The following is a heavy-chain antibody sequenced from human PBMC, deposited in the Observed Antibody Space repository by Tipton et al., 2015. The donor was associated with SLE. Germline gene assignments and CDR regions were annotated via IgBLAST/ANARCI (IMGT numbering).Heavy chain of an antibody. Sequence: TLSLTCSVSGGSISGSYWSWIRQPPRKGLEWIGYIYYSGSTNYNPSLMSRVTISVDTSKNQFTLKLNSVTTADTAVYYCARGGGIRFLELDYYYMDVWGKGTTVTVSS. D-gene: IGHD3-3*01. CDR2: IYYSGST. V-gene: IGHV4-59*01. CDR1: GGSISGSY. J-gene: IGHJ6*03. CDR3: ARGGGIRFLELDYYYMDV.